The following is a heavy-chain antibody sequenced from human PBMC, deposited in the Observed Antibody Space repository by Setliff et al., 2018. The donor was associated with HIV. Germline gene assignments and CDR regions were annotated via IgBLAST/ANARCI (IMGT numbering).Heavy chain of an antibody. Sequence: SETLSLTCTVSGGSISSHYWSWIRQPPGKELEWIGSIYYSGSTNYNPSLKSRVSISVDTSKNQLSLNLRSVTAADTAVYYCARGRLYGVVDYWGQGTLVTVSS. CDR1: GGSISSHY. J-gene: IGHJ4*02. D-gene: IGHD3-10*01. CDR3: ARGRLYGVVDY. CDR2: IYYSGST. V-gene: IGHV4-59*11.